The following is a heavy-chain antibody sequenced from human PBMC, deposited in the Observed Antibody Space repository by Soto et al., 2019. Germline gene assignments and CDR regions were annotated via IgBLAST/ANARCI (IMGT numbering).Heavy chain of an antibody. CDR1: GFTFSSYS. J-gene: IGHJ3*02. CDR2: ISSSSSYI. Sequence: PGGSLRLSCAASGFTFSSYSMTWVRHAPGKGLEWVSSISSSSSYIYYADSVKGRFTISRDNAKNSLYLQMNSLRAEDTAVYYCARDSDSSSWYDAFDIWGQGTMVTVSS. V-gene: IGHV3-21*01. CDR3: ARDSDSSSWYDAFDI. D-gene: IGHD6-13*01.